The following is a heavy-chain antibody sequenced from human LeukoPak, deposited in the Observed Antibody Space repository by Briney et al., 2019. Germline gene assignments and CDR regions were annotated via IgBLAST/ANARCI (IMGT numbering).Heavy chain of an antibody. CDR2: ISYDGSNK. D-gene: IGHD3-9*01. V-gene: IGHV3-30*18. CDR1: GFTFSSYS. CDR3: ANAYYDILTGYYRW. J-gene: IGHJ4*02. Sequence: GGSLRLSCAASGFTFSSYSMHWVRQAPGKGLEWVAVISYDGSNKYYADSVKGRFTISRDNSKNTLYLQMNSLRAEDTAVYYCANAYYDILTGYYRWWGQGTLVTVSS.